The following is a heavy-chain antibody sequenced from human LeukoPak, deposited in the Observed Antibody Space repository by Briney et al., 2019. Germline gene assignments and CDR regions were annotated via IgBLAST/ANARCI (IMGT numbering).Heavy chain of an antibody. D-gene: IGHD5-12*01. CDR1: GGSISSGSYY. V-gene: IGHV4-61*02. CDR2: IYTSGST. CDR3: ARDGFRDAFDI. Sequence: SETLSLTCTVSGGSISSGSYYWSWIRQPAGKGLEWIGRIYTSGSTNYNPSLKSRVTISVDMSKNQFSLKLSSVTAADTAVYYCARDGFRDAFDIWGQGTMVTVSS. J-gene: IGHJ3*02.